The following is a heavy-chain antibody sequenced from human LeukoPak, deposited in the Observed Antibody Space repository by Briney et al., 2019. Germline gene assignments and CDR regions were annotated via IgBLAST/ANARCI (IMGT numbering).Heavy chain of an antibody. CDR1: RFTFTSSA. CDR2: IVVGSGNT. Sequence: GASVKLSCKASRFTFTSSAMQWVRQARGQRLEWIGWIVVGSGNTNYAQKFQERVTIARDMSTSTAYMELSSLRSEDTAVYYCAADQGGSYYYYGMDVWGQGTTVTVSS. J-gene: IGHJ6*02. D-gene: IGHD1-26*01. CDR3: AADQGGSYYYYGMDV. V-gene: IGHV1-58*02.